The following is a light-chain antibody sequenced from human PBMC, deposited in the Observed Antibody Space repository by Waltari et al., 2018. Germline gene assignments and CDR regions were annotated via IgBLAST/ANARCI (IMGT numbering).Light chain of an antibody. J-gene: IGKJ3*01. CDR3: QQRSNWPPIFT. CDR1: QSVSSY. CDR2: DAS. Sequence: EIVLTQSPATLSLSPGERATLSCRASQSVSSYLAWYQQNPGQAPRLLIYDASNRATGIPDRFSGSGSGTDFTRTISSLEPEDFAVYYCQQRSNWPPIFTFGPGTKVDIK. V-gene: IGKV3-11*01.